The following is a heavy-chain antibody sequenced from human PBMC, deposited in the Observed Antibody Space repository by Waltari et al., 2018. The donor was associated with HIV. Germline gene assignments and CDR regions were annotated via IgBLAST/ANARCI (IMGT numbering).Heavy chain of an antibody. CDR1: GFTFSSYA. CDR2: ISNSGGST. V-gene: IGHV3-23*01. D-gene: IGHD3-22*01. J-gene: IGHJ4*02. Sequence: EVQLLESGGGLVQPGGSLRLSCAASGFTFSSYAMSWVRQAPGKGLGWFSAISNSGGSTYYADSVKGRFGISRDNSKNTLYLQMNSLRDEDTAVYYCAKDLSSISMIIPRSYFDYWGQGTLVTVSS. CDR3: AKDLSSISMIIPRSYFDY.